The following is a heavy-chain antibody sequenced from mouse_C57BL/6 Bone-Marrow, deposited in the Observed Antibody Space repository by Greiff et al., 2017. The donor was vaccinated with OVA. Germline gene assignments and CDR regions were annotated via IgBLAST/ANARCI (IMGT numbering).Heavy chain of an antibody. CDR2: ISNGGGST. CDR1: GFTFSDYY. V-gene: IGHV5-12*01. CDR3: ARQASGYAMDY. J-gene: IGHJ4*01. Sequence: EVKLVESGGGLVQPGGSLKLSCAASGFTFSDYYMYWVRQTPEKRLEWVAYISNGGGSTYYPDTVKGRFTISRDNAKNTLYLQMSRLKSEDTAMYYCARQASGYAMDYWGQGTSVTVSS. D-gene: IGHD6-2*01.